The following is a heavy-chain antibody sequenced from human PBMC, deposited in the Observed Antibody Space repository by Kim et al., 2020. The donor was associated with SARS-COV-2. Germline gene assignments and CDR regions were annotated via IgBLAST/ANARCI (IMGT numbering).Heavy chain of an antibody. V-gene: IGHV3-7*01. CDR1: GFTFSSYW. CDR2: IKQDGNQK. D-gene: IGHD6-19*01. Sequence: GGSLRLSCASSGFTFSSYWMTWVRQAPGKGLEWVANIKQDGNQKYYVDSVKGRFTISRDNAKNSLYLQMNSLRAEDTAVYYCARDGELYSSGKDAFDIWG. J-gene: IGHJ3*02. CDR3: ARDGELYSSGKDAFDI.